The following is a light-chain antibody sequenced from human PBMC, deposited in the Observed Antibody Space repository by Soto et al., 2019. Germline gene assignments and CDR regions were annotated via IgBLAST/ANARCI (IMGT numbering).Light chain of an antibody. V-gene: IGKV1-9*01. CDR1: QGISSY. Sequence: DIQMTQSPSSLSASVGDRVTITCRASQGISSYLAWYQQEPGKAPKLLIYAASTLQSGVPSRFSGGGSGTDFTLTISSLQPEDFATYYCQQLNSYPLTFGGGTKVDIK. J-gene: IGKJ4*01. CDR3: QQLNSYPLT. CDR2: AAS.